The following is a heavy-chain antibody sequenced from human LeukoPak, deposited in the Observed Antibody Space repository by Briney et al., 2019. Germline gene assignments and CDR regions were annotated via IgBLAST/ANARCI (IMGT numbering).Heavy chain of an antibody. CDR1: GFTFSSYG. D-gene: IGHD5-18*01. CDR2: IRYDGSNK. J-gene: IGHJ6*03. CDR3: SRAGGGYSYGYYMDV. V-gene: IGHV3-30*02. Sequence: GGSLRLSCVASGFTFSSYGMHWVRQAPGKGLEWVAFIRYDGSNKYYADSVKGRFTISRDNSKNTLYLQMNSLRAEDTAVYYCSRAGGGYSYGYYMDVWGKGTTVSIS.